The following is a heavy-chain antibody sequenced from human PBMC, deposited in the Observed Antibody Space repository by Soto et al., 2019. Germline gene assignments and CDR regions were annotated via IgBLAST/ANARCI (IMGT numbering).Heavy chain of an antibody. CDR1: GGTFSSYA. D-gene: IGHD3-22*01. V-gene: IGHV1-69*01. Sequence: QVQLVQSGAEVKKPGSSVKVSCKASGGTFSSYAISWVRQAPGQGLEWMGGIIPIFGTANYAQKFQGRVTITADESTSTAYMELSSLRSEDMAVYYCARERDYDSSGYPLYYFDYWGQGTLVTVSS. J-gene: IGHJ4*02. CDR3: ARERDYDSSGYPLYYFDY. CDR2: IIPIFGTA.